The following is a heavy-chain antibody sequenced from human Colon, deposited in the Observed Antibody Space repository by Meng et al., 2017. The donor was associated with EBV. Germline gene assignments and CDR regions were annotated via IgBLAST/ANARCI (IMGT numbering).Heavy chain of an antibody. CDR2: IYYSGSR. V-gene: IGHV4-30-4*01. Sequence: QVQLQGSGHGLVKPSGTLSLTCGVSGDSISSTDYYWSWVRQPPGKGLEWTGYIYYSGSRYYNPSLKSRVTISVDTSKNQFSLKLSSVTAADTAVYYCARVTGKIYYDDSGYPEAFDYWGQGTLVTVSS. CDR3: ARVTGKIYYDDSGYPEAFDY. D-gene: IGHD3-22*01. CDR1: GDSISSTDYY. J-gene: IGHJ4*02.